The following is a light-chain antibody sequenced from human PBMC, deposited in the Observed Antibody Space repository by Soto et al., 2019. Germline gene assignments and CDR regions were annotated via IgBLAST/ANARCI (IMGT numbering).Light chain of an antibody. CDR3: QQYNSFPWT. CDR2: KAS. J-gene: IGKJ1*01. CDR1: HSISSY. Sequence: GDRVTITCRASHSISSYLTWYQQKPGKAPKLLIYKASNLESGVPSRFSGSGSGTEFTLTISSLQPDDFAAYYCQQYNSFPWTFGQGTKVDI. V-gene: IGKV1-5*03.